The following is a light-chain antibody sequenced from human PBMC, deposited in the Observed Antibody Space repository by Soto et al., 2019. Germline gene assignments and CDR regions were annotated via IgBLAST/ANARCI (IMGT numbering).Light chain of an antibody. CDR3: SSFRSSSTSYV. CDR2: DVS. V-gene: IGLV2-14*03. J-gene: IGLJ1*01. Sequence: QSVLTQPASVSGSPGQSITIYCTGTSSDIGDSNYVSWYQQHPGKAPKLVIYDVSNRPSGVSNRFSGSKSANTASLTISGLQAEDEADYYCSSFRSSSTSYVFGTGTKV. CDR1: SSDIGDSNY.